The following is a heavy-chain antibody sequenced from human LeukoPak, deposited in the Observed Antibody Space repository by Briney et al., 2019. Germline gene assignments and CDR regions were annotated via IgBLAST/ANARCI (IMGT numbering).Heavy chain of an antibody. V-gene: IGHV4-4*07. D-gene: IGHD2-8*01. CDR3: ARDGFDTDGFTDAYDI. Sequence: SQTLSLTCSVSGASLTILYWGWIRHPAGKGLEWIGCFYSTGSTKINPSLKSRVTMSGNTPKNQFSLKLTSVTAADTAVYYCARDGFDTDGFTDAYDIWGQGTRAIVSS. J-gene: IGHJ3*02. CDR1: GASLTILY. CDR2: FYSTGST.